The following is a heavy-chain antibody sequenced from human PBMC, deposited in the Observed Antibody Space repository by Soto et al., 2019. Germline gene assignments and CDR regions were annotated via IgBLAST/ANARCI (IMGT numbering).Heavy chain of an antibody. V-gene: IGHV4-59*01. CDR2: IYSSGST. Sequence: QVQLQESGPRLVKPSETLSLTCTVSGGSISSYYWNWIRQPPGKGLQWIGYIYSSGSTMYNPSLKSRVTMSVYTSKNQFSLKLNSVTAADTAVYYCARDLGGWYWFDPWGQGTLVTVSS. CDR1: GGSISSYY. J-gene: IGHJ5*02. D-gene: IGHD6-19*01. CDR3: ARDLGGWYWFDP.